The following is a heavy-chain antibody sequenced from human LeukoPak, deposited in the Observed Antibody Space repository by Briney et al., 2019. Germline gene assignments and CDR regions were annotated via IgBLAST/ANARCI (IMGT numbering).Heavy chain of an antibody. J-gene: IGHJ6*03. D-gene: IGHD1-26*01. CDR1: GFPFISYW. CDR2: IKQDGSEK. CDR3: AIDYSGYYYYYMDV. Sequence: GPLSLSCAASGFPFISYWMSWVRQAPGKGLEWVPNIKQDGSEKYYVASVKGRFTISRDNAKNSLYLQMNSLRAEDTAVYYCAIDYSGYYYYYMDVWGKGTTVTVSS. V-gene: IGHV3-7*01.